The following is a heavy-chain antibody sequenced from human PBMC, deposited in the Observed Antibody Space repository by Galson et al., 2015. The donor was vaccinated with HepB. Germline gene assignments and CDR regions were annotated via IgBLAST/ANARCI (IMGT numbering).Heavy chain of an antibody. Sequence: SLRLSCAASGFTFSSYWMSWVRQAPGKGLEWVSAISGSGGSTYYADSVKGRFTISRDNSKNTLYLQMNSLRAEDTAVYYCAKVGAQIGYGDLYFDYWGQGTLVTVSS. V-gene: IGHV3-23*01. J-gene: IGHJ4*02. CDR3: AKVGAQIGYGDLYFDY. CDR2: ISGSGGST. D-gene: IGHD4-17*01. CDR1: GFTFSSYW.